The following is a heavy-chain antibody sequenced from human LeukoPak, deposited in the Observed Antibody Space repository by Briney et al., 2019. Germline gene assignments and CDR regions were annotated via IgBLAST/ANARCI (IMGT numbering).Heavy chain of an antibody. V-gene: IGHV3-64D*06. Sequence: GGSLRLSCSASGFIFSNYGMYWVRQAPGKGPEFVSAISSDGDNTFYADSVKGRFTISRDNSKNTLYRQTSSLRGEDTAVYYCVRVNDYGDRNLYYFGYWGQGTLVTPST. CDR2: ISSDGDNT. D-gene: IGHD4-17*01. CDR1: GFIFSNYG. CDR3: VRVNDYGDRNLYYFGY. J-gene: IGHJ4*02.